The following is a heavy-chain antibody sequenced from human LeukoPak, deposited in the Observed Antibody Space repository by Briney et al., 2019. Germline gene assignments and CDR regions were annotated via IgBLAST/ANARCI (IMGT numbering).Heavy chain of an antibody. CDR2: IYHSGST. CDR3: ARALRYFDWLPRAFDI. Sequence: SGTLSLTCAVSGGSISSSNWWSWVRQPPGKGLEWIGEIYHSGSTNYNPSLKSRVTISVDKSKNQFSLKLSSVTAADTAVYYCARALRYFDWLPRAFDIWGQGTTVTVSS. D-gene: IGHD3-9*01. V-gene: IGHV4-4*02. CDR1: GGSISSSNW. J-gene: IGHJ3*02.